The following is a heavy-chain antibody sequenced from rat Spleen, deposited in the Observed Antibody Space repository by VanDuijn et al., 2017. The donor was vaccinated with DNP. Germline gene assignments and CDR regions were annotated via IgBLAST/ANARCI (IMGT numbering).Heavy chain of an antibody. Sequence: QVQLKESGPGLVQPSQTLSLTCTVAGFSLPNYTVSWVRQPPGKGLEWIAAMSSGGSRYYNSALKSRLSISRDTSKSQDFLKMNSLQTEDTAMYFCARYYGYNYYAMDAWGQGTSVTVSS. V-gene: IGHV2-6*01. D-gene: IGHD1-9*01. J-gene: IGHJ4*01. CDR2: MSSGGSR. CDR1: GFSLPNYT. CDR3: ARYYGYNYYAMDA.